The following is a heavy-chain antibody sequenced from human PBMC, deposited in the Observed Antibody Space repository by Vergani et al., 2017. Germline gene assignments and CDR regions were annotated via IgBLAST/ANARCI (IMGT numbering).Heavy chain of an antibody. CDR1: GGSFSGYY. J-gene: IGHJ4*02. D-gene: IGHD3-22*01. CDR3: ARDRRTSYYDSSGYVDY. CDR2: INHSGST. V-gene: IGHV4-34*01. Sequence: QVQLQQWGAGLLKPSETLSLTCAVYGGSFSGYYWSWIRQPPGKGLEWIGEINHSGSTNYNPSLKSRVTISVDTSKNQFSLKLSSVTAADTAVYYCARDRRTSYYDSSGYVDYWGQGTLVTVSS.